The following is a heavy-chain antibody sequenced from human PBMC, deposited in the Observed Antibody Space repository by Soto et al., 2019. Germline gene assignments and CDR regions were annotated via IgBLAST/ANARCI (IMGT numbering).Heavy chain of an antibody. V-gene: IGHV4-31*03. CDR3: ARVGGYSYGLAWDY. Sequence: PSETLSLTCTVSGGSISSVGYYWSWIRQHPGKGLEWIGYIYYSGSTYYNPSLKSRVTISVDTSKNQFSLKLSSVTAADTAVYYCARVGGYSYGLAWDYWGQGTLVTVSS. CDR2: IYYSGST. J-gene: IGHJ4*02. CDR1: GGSISSVGYY. D-gene: IGHD5-18*01.